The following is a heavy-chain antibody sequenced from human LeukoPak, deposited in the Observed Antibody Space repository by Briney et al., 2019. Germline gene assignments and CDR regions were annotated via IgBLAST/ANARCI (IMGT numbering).Heavy chain of an antibody. D-gene: IGHD6-19*01. CDR3: AKGRSSGWYS. CDR2: ISHDGSNK. Sequence: GRSLRLSCAASGFTFSSYGMHWVRQAPGKGLEWVAVISHDGSNKCYADSVKGRFTISRDNSKNTLYLQMNSLRAEDTAVYYCAKGRSSGWYSWGQGTLVTVSS. V-gene: IGHV3-30*18. J-gene: IGHJ4*02. CDR1: GFTFSSYG.